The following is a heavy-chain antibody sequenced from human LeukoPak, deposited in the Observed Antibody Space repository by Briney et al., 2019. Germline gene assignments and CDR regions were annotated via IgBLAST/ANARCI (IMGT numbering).Heavy chain of an antibody. V-gene: IGHV1-46*01. CDR3: ARDVRIVGATGAFDI. Sequence: GASVKVSCKASGYTFTSYYMHWVRQAPGQGLEWMGIINPSGGSTSYAQKFQGRVTMTRDTSTSTVYMELSSLRSEDTAVYYCARDVRIVGATGAFDIWGQGTMVTVSS. CDR1: GYTFTSYY. J-gene: IGHJ3*02. CDR2: INPSGGST. D-gene: IGHD1-26*01.